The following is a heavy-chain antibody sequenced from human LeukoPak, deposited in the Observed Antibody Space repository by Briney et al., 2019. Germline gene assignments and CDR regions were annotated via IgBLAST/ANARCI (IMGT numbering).Heavy chain of an antibody. CDR3: ARPKVGATYAFDI. CDR1: GGSISSSNW. D-gene: IGHD1-26*01. Sequence: PSETLSLTCAVSGGSISSSNWWSWVRQPPGKGLEWIGEIYHSGSTNYNPSLKSRVTISVDRSKNQFSLKLSSVTAADTAVYYCARPKVGATYAFDIWGQGTVVTVSS. CDR2: IYHSGST. J-gene: IGHJ3*02. V-gene: IGHV4-4*02.